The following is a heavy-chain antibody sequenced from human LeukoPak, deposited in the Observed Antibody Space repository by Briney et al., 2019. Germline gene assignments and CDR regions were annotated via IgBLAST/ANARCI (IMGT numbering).Heavy chain of an antibody. Sequence: ASVKVSCKASGGTFSSYAISWVRQAPGQGHEWMGGIIPIFGTANYAQKFQGRVTITTDESTSTAYMELSSLRSEDTAVYYCARSIAAAGIGYWGQGTLVTVSS. D-gene: IGHD6-13*01. J-gene: IGHJ4*02. CDR2: IIPIFGTA. CDR1: GGTFSSYA. CDR3: ARSIAAAGIGY. V-gene: IGHV1-69*05.